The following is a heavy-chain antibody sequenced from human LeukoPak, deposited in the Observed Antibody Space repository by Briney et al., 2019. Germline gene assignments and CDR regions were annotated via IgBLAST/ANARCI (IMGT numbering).Heavy chain of an antibody. CDR2: IYYSGST. J-gene: IGHJ5*02. Sequence: SETLSLTCTVSGGSISSYYWSWIRQPPGKGLEWIGYIYYSGSTNYNPSLKSRVTISVDTSKNQFSLKLSSVTAADTAVYYCARGSYYRSSGGWFDPWGQGTLVTVSS. CDR1: GGSISSYY. CDR3: ARGSYYRSSGGWFDP. D-gene: IGHD6-13*01. V-gene: IGHV4-59*01.